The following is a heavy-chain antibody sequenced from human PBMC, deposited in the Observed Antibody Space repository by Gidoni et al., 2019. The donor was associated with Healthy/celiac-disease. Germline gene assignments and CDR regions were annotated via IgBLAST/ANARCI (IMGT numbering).Heavy chain of an antibody. CDR3: ARVFGYYYGSGSYSERFDY. J-gene: IGHJ4*02. V-gene: IGHV4-34*01. D-gene: IGHD3-10*01. Sequence: QVQLQQWGAGLLKPSETLSLTCAVYGGSFSGYYWSWIRQPPGKGLEWIGEINHSGSTNYNPSLKSRVTISVDTSKNQFSLKLSSVTAADTAVYYCARVFGYYYGSGSYSERFDYWGQGTLVTVSS. CDR1: GGSFSGYY. CDR2: INHSGST.